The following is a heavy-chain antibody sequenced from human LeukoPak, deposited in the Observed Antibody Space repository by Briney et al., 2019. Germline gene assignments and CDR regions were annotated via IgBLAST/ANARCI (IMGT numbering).Heavy chain of an antibody. CDR2: ISASGTLT. CDR1: GFSFSTYE. J-gene: IGHJ6*04. CDR3: ARDGTPIYSSGWVYMDV. Sequence: GGSLRLSCAASGFSFSTYEMNWVRQAPGKGLEWISYISASGTLTHYADSVEGRFTISRDNAKNSLYSQMNSLRGEDTAVYYCARDGTPIYSSGWVYMDVWGKGTTVTISS. V-gene: IGHV3-48*03. D-gene: IGHD6-25*01.